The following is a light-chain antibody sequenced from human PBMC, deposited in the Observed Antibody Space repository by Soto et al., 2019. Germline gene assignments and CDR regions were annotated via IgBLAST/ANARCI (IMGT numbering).Light chain of an antibody. Sequence: QSALTQPPSASGSPGQSVTISCTGTSNDVGGYHYVSWYQQHPGKAPKLMIYEVSKRPSGVPDRFSGSKSGNTASLTVSGLQAEDEADYYCSSYASSRTLVFGGGTKVTVL. CDR1: SNDVGGYHY. CDR2: EVS. J-gene: IGLJ2*01. V-gene: IGLV2-8*01. CDR3: SSYASSRTLV.